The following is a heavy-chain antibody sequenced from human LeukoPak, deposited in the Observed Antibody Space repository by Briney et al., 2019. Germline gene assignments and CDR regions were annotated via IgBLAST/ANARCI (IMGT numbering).Heavy chain of an antibody. Sequence: PGGSLRLSCAASGFTFSSYAMHWVRQAPGKGLEWVAVISYDGSNKYYADSVKGRFTISRDNSKNTLYLQMNSLRAEDTAVYYCARTRPEGDVWGKGTTVTVSS. V-gene: IGHV3-30*04. CDR1: GFTFSSYA. J-gene: IGHJ6*04. CDR2: ISYDGSNK. CDR3: ARTRPEGDV.